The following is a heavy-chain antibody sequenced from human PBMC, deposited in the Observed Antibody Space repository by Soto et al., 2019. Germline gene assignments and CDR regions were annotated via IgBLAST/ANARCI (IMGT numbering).Heavy chain of an antibody. CDR3: ARAVAVPADFDY. CDR2: INAGNGNT. D-gene: IGHD5-12*01. J-gene: IGHJ4*02. V-gene: IGHV1-3*05. CDR1: GYTFTGYA. Sequence: QVQLVQSGAEEKKPGASVKVSCKASGYTFTGYAMHWVRQAPGQRLEWMGWINAGNGNTKYSQKFQGRVTITRDTSASTAYKELSSLKSEGTAVYYSARAVAVPADFDYWGQGTLVTVSS.